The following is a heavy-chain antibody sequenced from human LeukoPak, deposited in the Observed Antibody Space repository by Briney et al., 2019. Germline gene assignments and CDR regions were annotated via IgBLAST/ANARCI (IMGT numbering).Heavy chain of an antibody. CDR3: ARERTTVTRRGYFDY. J-gene: IGHJ4*02. CDR1: GFTFSSYW. Sequence: GGSLRLSCAASGFTFSSYWMHWVRQAPGKGLVWVSRINSDGGSTSYTDSVKGRFTISRDNAKNSLYLQMNSLRAEDTAVYYCARERTTVTRRGYFDYWGQGTPVTVSS. D-gene: IGHD4-17*01. V-gene: IGHV3-74*01. CDR2: INSDGGST.